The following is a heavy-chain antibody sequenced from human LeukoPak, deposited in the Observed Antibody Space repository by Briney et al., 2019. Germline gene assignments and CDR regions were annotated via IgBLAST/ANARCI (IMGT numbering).Heavy chain of an antibody. V-gene: IGHV3-30*04. D-gene: IGHD3-10*01. J-gene: IGHJ4*02. CDR2: ISYNGSNE. CDR3: ARAMVRGVITPIDY. Sequence: PGGSLRLSCAASGFTFSSYAMHWVRQAPGKGLEWVSVISYNGSNEYYADSVKGRFTISRDNSKNTLYLQMNSLRAEDTAVYYCARAMVRGVITPIDYWGQGTLVTVP. CDR1: GFTFSSYA.